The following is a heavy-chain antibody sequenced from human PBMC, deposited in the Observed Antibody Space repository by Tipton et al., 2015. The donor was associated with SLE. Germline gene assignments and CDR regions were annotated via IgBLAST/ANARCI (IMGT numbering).Heavy chain of an antibody. V-gene: IGHV4-31*02. CDR1: GGSISSGGYY. CDR3: ARYFYDSSGVCLFDL. Sequence: LRLSCTVPGGSISSGGYYWTWIRQHPGTGLEWIGYIYRSGATYYNPSLKGRLSMSLDTSKNQLSLQLSSVTSADTAVYYCARYFYDSSGVCLFDLWGQGTLVTVSS. CDR2: IYRSGAT. J-gene: IGHJ4*02. D-gene: IGHD3-22*01.